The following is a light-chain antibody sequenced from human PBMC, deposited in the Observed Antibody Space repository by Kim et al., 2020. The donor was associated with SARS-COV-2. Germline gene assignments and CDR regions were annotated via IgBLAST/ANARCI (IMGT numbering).Light chain of an antibody. CDR3: QAWDSSTVV. J-gene: IGLJ2*01. CDR2: QDS. V-gene: IGLV3-1*01. CDR1: KLGDKY. Sequence: SYELTQPPSVSVSPGQTASITCSGDKLGDKYACWYQQKPGQSPVPVIYQDSKRPSGIPERFSGSNSGNTATLTISGTQAMDEAYYYCQAWDSSTVVFGGG.